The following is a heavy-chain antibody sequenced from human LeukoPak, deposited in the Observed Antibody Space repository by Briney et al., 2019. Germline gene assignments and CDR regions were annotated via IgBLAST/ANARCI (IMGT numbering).Heavy chain of an antibody. CDR2: IGTNGIST. J-gene: IGHJ5*02. CDR1: VVTFNSYA. D-gene: IGHD3-22*01. CDR3: ARDARHDFHSSGFYEWFDP. V-gene: IGHV3-64D*09. Sequence: GGSLRLSSSVSVVTFNSYAIHRVRQALRKGVEYVSSIGTNGISTYYADSVTGRFTISRDNSKNSLYLQMSSLRAEDTAVYYCARDARHDFHSSGFYEWFDPWGQGTRVTVSS.